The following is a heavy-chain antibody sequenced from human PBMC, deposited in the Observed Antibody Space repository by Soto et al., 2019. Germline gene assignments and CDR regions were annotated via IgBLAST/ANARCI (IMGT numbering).Heavy chain of an antibody. CDR2: IYPGDSDT. V-gene: IGHV5-51*01. J-gene: IGHJ4*02. CDR3: ATGGYCSDTTCYNFFDY. D-gene: IGHD2-2*02. Sequence: GESLKISFQGSGYSCTTYWIGWLRHMPGKGLVWMGIIYPGDSDTRYSPSFQGQVTISADKSISTAYLQWSSLKASDTAIYYCATGGYCSDTTCYNFFDYWGQGTLVTVSS. CDR1: GYSCTTYW.